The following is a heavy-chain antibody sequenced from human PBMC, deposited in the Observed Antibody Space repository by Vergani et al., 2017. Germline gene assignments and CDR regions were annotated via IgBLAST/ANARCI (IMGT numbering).Heavy chain of an antibody. CDR2: MHYSENT. D-gene: IGHD5-12*01. CDR1: FDSIRNLY. J-gene: IGHJ5*02. Sequence: QLQLQESGPGLVTSSETLSLTCSVPFDSIRNLYCNWIRQPPVKGLEWIGSMHYSENTNYNPSLKTRVTSSVDTSKNQFSLTLTSVTAADTAVYYCASDTHSGQSADRWGQGILVTVTS. CDR3: ASDTHSGQSADR. V-gene: IGHV4-59*11.